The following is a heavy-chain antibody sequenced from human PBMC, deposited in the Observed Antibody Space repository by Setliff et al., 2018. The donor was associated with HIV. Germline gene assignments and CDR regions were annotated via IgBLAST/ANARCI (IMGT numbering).Heavy chain of an antibody. J-gene: IGHJ6*03. V-gene: IGHV1-18*01. CDR3: ARVATTVISPGDYYYYMDV. Sequence: ASVKVSCKASGYIFTSYGISWVRQAPGQGLEWMGWISTYNGNINYAQKFQGRVTMTTDTSTSTAYMELRSLRSDDTAVYYCARVATTVISPGDYYYYMDVWGKGTLVTVSS. CDR2: ISTYNGNI. D-gene: IGHD4-17*01. CDR1: GYIFTSYG.